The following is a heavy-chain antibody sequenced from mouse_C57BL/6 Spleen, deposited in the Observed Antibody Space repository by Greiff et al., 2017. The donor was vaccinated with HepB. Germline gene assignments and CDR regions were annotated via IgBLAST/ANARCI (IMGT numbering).Heavy chain of an antibody. CDR2: IYPGSGST. CDR3: ARWGDYEGAMDY. V-gene: IGHV1-55*01. D-gene: IGHD2-4*01. J-gene: IGHJ4*01. CDR1: GYTFTSYW. Sequence: QVQLQQPGAELVKPGASVKMSCKASGYTFTSYWITWVKQRPGQGLEWIGDIYPGSGSTNYNEKFKSKATLTVDTSSSTAYMQLSSLTSEDSAVYYCARWGDYEGAMDYWGQGTSVTVSS.